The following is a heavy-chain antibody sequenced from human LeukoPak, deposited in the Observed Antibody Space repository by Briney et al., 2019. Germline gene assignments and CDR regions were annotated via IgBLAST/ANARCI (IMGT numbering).Heavy chain of an antibody. CDR2: ISTSSNTI. Sequence: GGSLRLSCAASGFTFSSYSMNWVRQAPGKGLEWVSYISTSSNTIYYADSVKGRFTISRDNAKNSLYLQMNSLRAEDTAVYYCARGANYWGQGTLVTVSS. CDR3: ARGANY. V-gene: IGHV3-48*01. J-gene: IGHJ4*02. CDR1: GFTFSSYS.